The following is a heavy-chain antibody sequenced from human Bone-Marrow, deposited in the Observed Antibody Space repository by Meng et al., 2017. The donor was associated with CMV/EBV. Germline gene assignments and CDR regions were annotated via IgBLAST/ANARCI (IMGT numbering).Heavy chain of an antibody. V-gene: IGHV1-2*02. CDR3: ARDSTPIDY. CDR2: INPSSGVT. D-gene: IGHD2-15*01. CDR1: GYRFSGNY. J-gene: IGHJ4*02. Sequence: KVSCKPSGYRFSGNYMQWVRQAPGHGLEWMGWINPSSGVTRYAQKFQGRVTMTRDTSISTVYMELSSLTFDDTAVYYCARDSTPIDYWGPGTLVTVSS.